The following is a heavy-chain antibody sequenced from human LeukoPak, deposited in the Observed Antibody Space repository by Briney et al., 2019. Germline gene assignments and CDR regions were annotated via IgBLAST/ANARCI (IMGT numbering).Heavy chain of an antibody. CDR3: ARNEDY. Sequence: EASVKVSFTASGNTFTKYCIHWVRQAPGQGLEWMGWIDDGHGNTKYSEKFQGRVSITRDTSASTVYMELNSLRSEDTAVYYCARNEDYWGQGTLVTVSS. J-gene: IGHJ4*02. CDR1: GNTFTKYC. CDR2: IDDGHGNT. V-gene: IGHV1-3*01. D-gene: IGHD1-1*01.